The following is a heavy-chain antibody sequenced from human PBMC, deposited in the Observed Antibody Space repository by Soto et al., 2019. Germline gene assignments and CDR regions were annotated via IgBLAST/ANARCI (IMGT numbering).Heavy chain of an antibody. Sequence: PGGSLRLSCAASGFTFSSYGMHWVRQAPGKGLEWVAVISYDGSNKYYADSVKGRFTISRDNSKNTLYLQMNSLRAEDTAVYYCAKGGYCSGGICYAADDAFDIWGQGTMVTVSS. CDR2: ISYDGSNK. V-gene: IGHV3-30*18. CDR3: AKGGYCSGGICYAADDAFDI. J-gene: IGHJ3*02. CDR1: GFTFSSYG. D-gene: IGHD2-15*01.